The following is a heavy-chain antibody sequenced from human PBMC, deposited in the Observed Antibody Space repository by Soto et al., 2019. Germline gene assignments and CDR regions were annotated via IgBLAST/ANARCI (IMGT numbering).Heavy chain of an antibody. J-gene: IGHJ6*02. CDR1: SGSISSSNW. V-gene: IGHV4-4*02. D-gene: IGHD4-4*01. CDR2: IYHSGST. CDR3: ARGNYSGYYYYGMDV. Sequence: TSETLSLTCAVSSGSISSSNWWSWVRQPPGKGLEWIGEIYHSGSTNYNPSLKSRVTISVDTSKNQFSLKLSSVTAADTAVYYCARGNYSGYYYYGMDVWGQGTTVTVS.